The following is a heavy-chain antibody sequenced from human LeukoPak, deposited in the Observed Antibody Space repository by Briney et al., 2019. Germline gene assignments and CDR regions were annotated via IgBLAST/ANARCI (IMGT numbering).Heavy chain of an antibody. CDR2: ISAYNGNT. CDR3: ATDQTGATDAFDI. V-gene: IGHV1-18*01. J-gene: IGHJ3*02. Sequence: ASVKVSCKASGYTFTSYGISWVRQAPGQGLEWMGWISAYNGNTNYAQKLQGRVTMTTDTSTSTAYMELRSLRSEDTAVYYCATDQTGATDAFDIWGQGTMVTVSS. D-gene: IGHD1-26*01. CDR1: GYTFTSYG.